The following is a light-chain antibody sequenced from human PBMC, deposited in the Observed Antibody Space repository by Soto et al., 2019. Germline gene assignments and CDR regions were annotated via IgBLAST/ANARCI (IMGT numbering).Light chain of an antibody. Sequence: QSALTQPASVSGSPGQSITISCTGTSSDIGGYNSVSWYQQHPGKAPKLVIYAVSNRPSGVSSRFSGSKSGNTASLTMSGLQAEDEADYYCQSYDTSVSGARVFGGGTKVTVL. J-gene: IGLJ3*02. CDR1: SSDIGGYNS. CDR3: QSYDTSVSGARV. V-gene: IGLV2-14*01. CDR2: AVS.